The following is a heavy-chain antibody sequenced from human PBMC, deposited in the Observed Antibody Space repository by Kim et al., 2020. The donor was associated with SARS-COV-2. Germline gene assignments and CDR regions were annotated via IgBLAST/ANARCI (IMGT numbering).Heavy chain of an antibody. D-gene: IGHD1-26*01. V-gene: IGHV3-30*02. CDR3: ANAFGVGATRQEYFQH. Sequence: VKGRFTISRDNSTNTLYLQMNSLRAADTAVYYCANAFGVGATRQEYFQHWGQGTLVTVSS. J-gene: IGHJ1*01.